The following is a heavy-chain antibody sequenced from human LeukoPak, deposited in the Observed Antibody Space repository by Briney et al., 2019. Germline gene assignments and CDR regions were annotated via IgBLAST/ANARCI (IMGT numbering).Heavy chain of an antibody. CDR1: GGSFSGYY. CDR2: INHSGST. V-gene: IGHV4-34*01. CDR3: ARVRQSGYYVYYFDY. J-gene: IGHJ4*02. Sequence: PSETLSLTCAVYGGSFSGYYWSWIRQPPGKGLEWIGEINHSGSTNYNPSLKSRVTISVDTPKNQFSLKLSSVTAADTAVYYCARVRQSGYYVYYFDYWGQGTLVTVSS. D-gene: IGHD3-3*01.